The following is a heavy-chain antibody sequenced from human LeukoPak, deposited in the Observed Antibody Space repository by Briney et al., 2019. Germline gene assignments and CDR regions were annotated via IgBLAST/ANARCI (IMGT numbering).Heavy chain of an antibody. J-gene: IGHJ4*02. CDR1: GGSFSGYY. V-gene: IGHV4-34*01. CDR2: INHSGST. Sequence: PSETLSLTCAVYGGSFSGYYWSWIRQPPGKGLEWIGEINHSGSTKYNPSLKSRVNISVDTSKNQSSLKRRSVTAADTAVYYCAIIQLWLDYWGQGTLVTVSS. CDR3: AIIQLWLDY. D-gene: IGHD5-18*01.